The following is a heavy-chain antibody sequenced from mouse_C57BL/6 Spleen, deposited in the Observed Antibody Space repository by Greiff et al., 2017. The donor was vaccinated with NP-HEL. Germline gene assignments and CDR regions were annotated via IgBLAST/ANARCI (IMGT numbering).Heavy chain of an antibody. V-gene: IGHV14-1*01. CDR3: TSYTRDAMDY. CDR2: IDPEDGDT. CDR1: GFNITDYY. Sequence: EVKVVESGAELVRPGASVKLSCTASGFNITDYYMHWVKQRPEQGLEWIGRIDPEDGDTEYAPKFKGKATMTADTSSNTAYLQLSSLTSEDTAVYYCTSYTRDAMDYWGQGTSVTVSS. J-gene: IGHJ4*01.